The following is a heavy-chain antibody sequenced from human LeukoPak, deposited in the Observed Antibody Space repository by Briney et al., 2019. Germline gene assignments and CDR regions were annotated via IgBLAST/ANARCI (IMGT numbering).Heavy chain of an antibody. D-gene: IGHD3-22*01. CDR2: ITSNSNYI. Sequence: GDPLRLSCAASGFTFNTYSMNWVRQAPGKGVEWVSSITSNSNYIYYADSLKVRFTVSRDNAKNSLYLHMNSLRAEDTAIYYCARTYHYDGGGYPIWGQGTMVTVSS. V-gene: IGHV3-21*01. CDR3: ARTYHYDGGGYPI. CDR1: GFTFNTYS. J-gene: IGHJ3*02.